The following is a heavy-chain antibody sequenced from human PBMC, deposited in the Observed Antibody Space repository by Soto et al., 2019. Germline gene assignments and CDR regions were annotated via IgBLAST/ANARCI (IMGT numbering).Heavy chain of an antibody. D-gene: IGHD2-8*01. CDR2: IYHSGST. CDR3: ARWWMSAARFDP. V-gene: IGHV4-30-2*01. Sequence: QLQLQESGSGLVKPSQTLSLTCAVSGGSISSGGYSWSWIRQPPGKGLEWIGYIYHSGSTYYNPSLKRRVTPSADRSKNRSARKLSSVPAADTAVYYGARWWMSAARFDPGGQGTRVTVSS. J-gene: IGHJ5*02. CDR1: GGSISSGGYS.